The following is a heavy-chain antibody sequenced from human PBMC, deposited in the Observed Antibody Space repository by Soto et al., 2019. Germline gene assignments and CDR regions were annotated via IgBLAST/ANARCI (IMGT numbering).Heavy chain of an antibody. CDR2: INPSGGST. V-gene: IGHV1-46*01. CDR3: ARGVVPAAIHNWFDP. Sequence: RASVKVSCKASGYTFTSYYMHWVRQAPGQGLEWMGIINPSGGSTSYAQKFQGRVTMTRDTSTSTVYMELSSLRSEDTAVYYCARGVVPAAIHNWFDPWGQGTMVTVYS. D-gene: IGHD2-2*02. CDR1: GYTFTSYY. J-gene: IGHJ5*02.